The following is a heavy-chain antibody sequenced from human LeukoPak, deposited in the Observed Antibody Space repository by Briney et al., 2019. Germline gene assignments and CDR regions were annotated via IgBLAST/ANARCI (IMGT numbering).Heavy chain of an antibody. Sequence: PSETLSLTCAVYGGSFSGYYWSWIRQPPGKGLEWIGEINHSGSTNYNPSLKSRVTISVDTSKNQFSLKLSSVTAADTAVYYCARGVYYYGSAHYYYYYMDVWGKGTTATVSS. D-gene: IGHD3-10*01. J-gene: IGHJ6*03. CDR1: GGSFSGYY. CDR2: INHSGST. CDR3: ARGVYYYGSAHYYYYYMDV. V-gene: IGHV4-34*01.